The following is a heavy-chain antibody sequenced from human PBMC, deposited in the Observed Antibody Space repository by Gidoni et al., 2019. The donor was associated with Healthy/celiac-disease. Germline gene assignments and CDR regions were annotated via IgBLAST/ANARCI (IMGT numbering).Heavy chain of an antibody. V-gene: IGHV4-34*01. D-gene: IGHD3-10*01. J-gene: IGHJ4*02. CDR2: INHSGST. CDR3: ARGNYGSGSWWLSDY. CDR1: GGSFSGYY. Sequence: AVYGGSFSGYYWSSIRQPPGKGLEWIGEINHSGSTNYNPSLKSRVTISVDTSKNQFSLKLSSVTDADTAVYYCARGNYGSGSWWLSDYWGQGTLVTVSS.